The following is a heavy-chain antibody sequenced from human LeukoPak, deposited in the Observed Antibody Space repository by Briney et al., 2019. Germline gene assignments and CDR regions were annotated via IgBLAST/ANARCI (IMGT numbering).Heavy chain of an antibody. J-gene: IGHJ4*02. D-gene: IGHD2-15*01. V-gene: IGHV3-23*01. CDR3: AKVVARDIVVVVAATYYFDY. CDR2: ISGSGGST. Sequence: GGSLRLSCAASGVTFSSYAMSWVRQAPGKGLELVSAISGSGGSTSYADSVKGRFTISRDNSKNTLYLQMNSLRAEDTAVYYCAKVVARDIVVVVAATYYFDYWGQGTLVTVSS. CDR1: GVTFSSYA.